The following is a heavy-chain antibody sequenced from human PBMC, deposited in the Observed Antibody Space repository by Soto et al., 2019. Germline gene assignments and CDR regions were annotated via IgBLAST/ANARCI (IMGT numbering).Heavy chain of an antibody. V-gene: IGHV1-46*02. Sequence: ASVKVSCKSSGYPFNTYYLHWVRQAPGQGLEWMGMIHPSGGGSTYAQKFLGRVTMTMDSSTSTVFMELTSLRSADTAVYYCARGGNIAVVTDSFDSWGQGTLVT. CDR2: IHPSGGGS. J-gene: IGHJ4*02. D-gene: IGHD2-21*02. CDR1: GYPFNTYY. CDR3: ARGGNIAVVTDSFDS.